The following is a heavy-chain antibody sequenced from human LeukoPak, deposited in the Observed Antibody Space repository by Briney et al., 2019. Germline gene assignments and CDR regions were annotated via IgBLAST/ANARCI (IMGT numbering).Heavy chain of an antibody. J-gene: IGHJ5*02. CDR1: GGSISSYY. CDR3: ARRWFGELLNEDNWFDP. V-gene: IGHV4-59*05. Sequence: SETLSLTCTVSGGSISSYYWSWIRQPPGKGLEWIGSIYYSGSTYYNPSLKSRVTISVDTSKNQFSLKLSSVTAADTAVYYCARRWFGELLNEDNWFDPWGQGTLVTVSS. D-gene: IGHD3-10*01. CDR2: IYYSGST.